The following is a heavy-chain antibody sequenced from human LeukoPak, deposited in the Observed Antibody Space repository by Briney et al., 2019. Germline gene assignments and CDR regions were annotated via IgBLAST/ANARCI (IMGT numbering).Heavy chain of an antibody. CDR3: ARIGYSYGPIYYYYMDV. Sequence: PSETLSLTCTVSGGSISSYYWSWIRQPAGKGLEWIGRIYTSGSTNYNPSLKSRVTISVDTSKNQFSLKLSSVTAADTAVYYCARIGYSYGPIYYYYMDVWGKGTTVTVSS. CDR1: GGSISSYY. D-gene: IGHD5-18*01. CDR2: IYTSGST. J-gene: IGHJ6*03. V-gene: IGHV4-4*07.